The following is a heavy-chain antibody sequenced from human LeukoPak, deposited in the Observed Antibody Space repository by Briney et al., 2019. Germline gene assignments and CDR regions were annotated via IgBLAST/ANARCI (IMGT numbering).Heavy chain of an antibody. V-gene: IGHV3-23*01. J-gene: IGHJ4*02. Sequence: PGGSLRLSCAATGFAFSSYTMSWVRQAPGKGLEWFSSISASGDSTYYADSVKGRFTLSRDNSKSTLYLQINSLRAEDTAIYFCAKTRTMIEFEYSSSLAFDSWGQGTLVTVSS. CDR3: AKTRTMIEFEYSSSLAFDS. CDR2: ISASGDST. D-gene: IGHD6-6*01. CDR1: GFAFSSYT.